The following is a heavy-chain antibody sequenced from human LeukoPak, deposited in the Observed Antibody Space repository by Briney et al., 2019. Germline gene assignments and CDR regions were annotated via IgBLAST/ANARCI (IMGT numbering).Heavy chain of an antibody. CDR3: ARGGYYDSSGYPTPFDY. V-gene: IGHV1-18*01. Sequence: ASVKVSCKASGYTFTSYGISWVRQAPGQGLEWMGWISAYNGNTNYAQKLQGRVTMTTDTSTSTAYMELRSLGSDDTAVYYCARGGYYDSSGYPTPFDYWGQGTLVTVSS. CDR1: GYTFTSYG. D-gene: IGHD3-22*01. J-gene: IGHJ4*02. CDR2: ISAYNGNT.